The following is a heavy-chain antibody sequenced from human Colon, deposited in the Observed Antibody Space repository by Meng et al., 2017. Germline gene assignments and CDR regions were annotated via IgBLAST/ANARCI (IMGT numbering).Heavy chain of an antibody. CDR2: NNHRWRT. J-gene: IGHJ4*02. CDR1: CGNGAGYN. D-gene: IGHD2-8*02. CDR3: ARGFSGGICIHFDY. Sequence: SVTSSLTWASECGNGAGYNLNWNPQSPGNGLQGIRQNNHRWRTVYNPALKSRVTSSIDTSKNQFSLNLTSATAADTAVYYCARGFSGGICIHFDYWGQGTLVTVSS. V-gene: IGHV4-34*01.